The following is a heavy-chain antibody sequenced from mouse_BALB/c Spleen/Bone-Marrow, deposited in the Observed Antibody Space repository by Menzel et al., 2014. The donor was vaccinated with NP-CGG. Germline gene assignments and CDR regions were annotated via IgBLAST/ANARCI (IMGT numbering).Heavy chain of an antibody. Sequence: VQLQQSGPGLVKPSQSLSLTCTVTGYSITSDYAWNWIRQFPGNKLEWMGYIGYSSSTSYDPSLKSRISIIRDTSKNQFFLQLNSVTTEDTATYYCARGRDYFDYWGQGTTLTVSS. V-gene: IGHV3-2*02. CDR2: IGYSSST. CDR3: ARGRDYFDY. CDR1: GYSITSDYA. J-gene: IGHJ2*01.